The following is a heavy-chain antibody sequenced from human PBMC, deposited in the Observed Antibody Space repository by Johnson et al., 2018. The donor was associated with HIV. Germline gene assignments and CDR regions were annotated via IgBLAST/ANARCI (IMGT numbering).Heavy chain of an antibody. V-gene: IGHV3-53*01. CDR3: ARDRDSIVGVPYAFDI. CDR2: IYSGGNT. CDR1: GLSVSYGY. J-gene: IGHJ3*02. Sequence: VQLVESGGGLIQPGGSLRLSCAASGLSVSYGYMTWVRQAPGKGLEWVSVIYSGGNTYYTDSVKGRFTISRDNSDNTMYLQMNSLRDEDTAVYYCARDRDSIVGVPYAFDIWGQGTMVTVSS. D-gene: IGHD1-26*01.